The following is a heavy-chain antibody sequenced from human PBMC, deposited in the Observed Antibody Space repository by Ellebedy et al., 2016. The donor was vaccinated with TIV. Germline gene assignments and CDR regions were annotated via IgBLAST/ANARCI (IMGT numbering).Heavy chain of an antibody. J-gene: IGHJ4*02. CDR2: INPNSGGT. D-gene: IGHD3-22*01. V-gene: IGHV1-2*02. Sequence: AASVKVSCKASGYTFTGYYMHWVRQAPGQGLEWMGWINPNSGGTNYAQKFQGRVTMTRDTSISTAYMELSRLRSDDTAVYYCARGLFSSGYYPYLFDYWGQGTLVTVSS. CDR3: ARGLFSSGYYPYLFDY. CDR1: GYTFTGYY.